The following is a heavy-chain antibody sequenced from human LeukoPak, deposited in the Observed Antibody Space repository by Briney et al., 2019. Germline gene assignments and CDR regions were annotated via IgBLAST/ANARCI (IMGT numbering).Heavy chain of an antibody. CDR2: INPNSGGT. D-gene: IGHD6-19*01. CDR1: GYTLTGYC. CDR3: ARDENSSGWYRKFDP. V-gene: IGHV1-2*02. J-gene: IGHJ5*02. Sequence: ASVKVSCKASGYTLTGYCMHWVRQAPGQGLEWMGWINPNSGGTNYAQKFQGRVTMTRDTSISTAYMELSRLRSDDTAVYYCARDENSSGWYRKFDPWGQGTLVTVSS.